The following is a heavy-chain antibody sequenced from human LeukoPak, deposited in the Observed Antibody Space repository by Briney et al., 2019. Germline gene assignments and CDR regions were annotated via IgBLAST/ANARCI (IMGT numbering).Heavy chain of an antibody. CDR3: ARDISAYSGYGVDWFDP. CDR1: GYTFTSYG. J-gene: IGHJ5*02. D-gene: IGHD5-12*01. V-gene: IGHV1-69*13. Sequence: SVKVSCKASGYTFTSYGISWVRQAPGQGLEWMGGIIPIFGTANYAQKFQGRVTITADESTSTAYMELSSLRSEDTAVYYCARDISAYSGYGVDWFDPWGQGTLVTVSS. CDR2: IIPIFGTA.